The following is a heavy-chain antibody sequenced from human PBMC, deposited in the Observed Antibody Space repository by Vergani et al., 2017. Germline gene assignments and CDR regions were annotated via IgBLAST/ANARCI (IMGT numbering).Heavy chain of an antibody. Sequence: QVRLQESGPGLVKPSESLSLTCSVSGGSMRGYYWSWIRQPPGKELEWIGYMYHSGSTNYNPSLETRVTISGDTSKNQFSLKLHSVTAADTAVYYCGRVADFDGLGSRLLDLWGQGTLVTVSS. V-gene: IGHV4-59*01. D-gene: IGHD3-10*01. CDR2: MYHSGST. CDR1: GGSMRGYY. CDR3: GRVADFDGLGSRLLDL. J-gene: IGHJ5*02.